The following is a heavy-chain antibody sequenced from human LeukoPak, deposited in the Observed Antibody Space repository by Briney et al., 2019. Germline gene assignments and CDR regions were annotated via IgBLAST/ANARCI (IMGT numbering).Heavy chain of an antibody. CDR3: ARDSHYYDSP. CDR1: GFTFSSYD. D-gene: IGHD3-22*01. V-gene: IGHV3-33*08. Sequence: GGSLRLSCGASGFTFSSYDMHWVRRAPGKGLEWVAGIRYDGRHTYHADSVKGRFTISRDNSKNTLYLQMNSLRAEDTAVYYCARDSHYYDSPWGQGTLVTVSS. CDR2: IRYDGRHT. J-gene: IGHJ5*02.